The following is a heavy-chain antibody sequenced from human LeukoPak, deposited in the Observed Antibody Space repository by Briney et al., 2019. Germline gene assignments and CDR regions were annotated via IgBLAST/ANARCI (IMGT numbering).Heavy chain of an antibody. CDR2: ISAYNGNT. J-gene: IGHJ6*02. V-gene: IGHV1-18*01. D-gene: IGHD3-22*01. Sequence: ASVKVSCKASGYTFTSYGISWVRQAPGQGLEWMGWISAYNGNTNYAQKLQGRVTMTTDTSTSTAYMELRSLRPDDTAVYYCALGDSSGYPALYYYYGMDVWGQGTTVTVSS. CDR3: ALGDSSGYPALYYYYGMDV. CDR1: GYTFTSYG.